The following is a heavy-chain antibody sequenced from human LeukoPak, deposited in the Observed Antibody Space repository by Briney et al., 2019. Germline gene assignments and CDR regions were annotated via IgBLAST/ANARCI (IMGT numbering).Heavy chain of an antibody. J-gene: IGHJ4*02. CDR3: AKDGPLGDGYNLADY. D-gene: IGHD5-24*01. V-gene: IGHV3-23*01. CDR2: ISGSGGST. CDR1: GFTFSSYA. Sequence: PGGSLRLSCAASGFTFSSYAMSWVRQAPGKGLEWVSAISGSGGSTYYADSVKGRFTISRDNSKNTLYLQMNSLRAEDMAVYYCAKDGPLGDGYNLADYWGQGTLVTVSS.